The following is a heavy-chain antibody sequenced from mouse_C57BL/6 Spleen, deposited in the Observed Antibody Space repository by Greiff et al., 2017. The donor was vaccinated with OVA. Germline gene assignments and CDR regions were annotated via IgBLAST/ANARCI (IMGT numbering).Heavy chain of an antibody. D-gene: IGHD2-13*01. V-gene: IGHV1-50*01. CDR2: IDPSDSYT. Sequence: QVHVKQPGAELVKPGASVKLSCKASGYTFTSYWMQWVKQRPGQGLEWIGEIDPSDSYTNYNQKFKGKATLTVDTSSSTAYMQLSSLTSEDSAVYCCARGGDSWFAYWGQGTLVTVSA. CDR1: GYTFTSYW. J-gene: IGHJ3*01. CDR3: ARGGDSWFAY.